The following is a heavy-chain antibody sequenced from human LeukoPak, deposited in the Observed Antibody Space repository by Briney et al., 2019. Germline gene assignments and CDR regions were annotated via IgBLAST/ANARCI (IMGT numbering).Heavy chain of an antibody. D-gene: IGHD1-1*01. V-gene: IGHV5-51*01. Sequence: GESLKISRQGSGYDFKNYWIAWVRQVPGNGLEWMGLIYPDDSSTRYSPSFQGQVTMSADKSINTVYLQWSSLKASDSAMYYCARGDSKSLAATWDIWFDPWGQGTVLTVSS. CDR1: GYDFKNYW. CDR3: ARGDSKSLAATWDIWFDP. J-gene: IGHJ5*02. CDR2: IYPDDSST.